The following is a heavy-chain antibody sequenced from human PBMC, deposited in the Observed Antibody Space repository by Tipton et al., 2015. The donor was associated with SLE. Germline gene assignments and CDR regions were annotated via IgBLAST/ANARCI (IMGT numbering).Heavy chain of an antibody. V-gene: IGHV4-61*02. CDR3: AREGSVVVPAAIPVGAFDI. Sequence: TLSLTCTVSGGSISSGSYYWSWIRQPAGKGLEWIGRIYTSGSTNYNPSLKSRVTISVDTSKNQFSLKLSSVTAADTAVYYCAREGSVVVPAAIPVGAFDIWGQGTMVTVSS. CDR1: GGSISSGSYY. D-gene: IGHD2-2*02. J-gene: IGHJ3*02. CDR2: IYTSGST.